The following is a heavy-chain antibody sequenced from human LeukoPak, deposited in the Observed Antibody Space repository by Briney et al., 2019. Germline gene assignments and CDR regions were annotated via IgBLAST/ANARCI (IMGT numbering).Heavy chain of an antibody. V-gene: IGHV4-59*08. J-gene: IGHJ4*02. CDR1: GGSISSYY. CDR3: ARGYSYGRSCKY. D-gene: IGHD5-18*01. Sequence: SETLSLTCTVSGGSISSYYWSWIRQPPGKGLEWIGYIYYSGSTNYNPSLKSRVTISVDTSKNQFSLKLSSVTAVDTAVYYCARGYSYGRSCKYWGQGTLVTVSS. CDR2: IYYSGST.